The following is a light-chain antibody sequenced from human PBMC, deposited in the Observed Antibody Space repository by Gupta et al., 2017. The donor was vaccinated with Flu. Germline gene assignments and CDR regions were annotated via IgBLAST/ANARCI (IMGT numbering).Light chain of an antibody. CDR1: QSIGTY. CDR2: GAS. Sequence: PSSLSASVGDRVTITCRAGQSIGTYLNWYYQRPGRAPRLLISGASNLESGVPSRFSDSGSGTTFTLTISGLQSEDFATYYCQQTVNNRYTFGQGSQVEVK. V-gene: IGKV1-39*01. J-gene: IGKJ2*01. CDR3: QQTVNNRYT.